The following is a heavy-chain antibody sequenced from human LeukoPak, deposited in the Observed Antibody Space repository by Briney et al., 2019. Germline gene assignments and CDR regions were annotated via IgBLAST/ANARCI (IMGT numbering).Heavy chain of an antibody. V-gene: IGHV1-8*01. CDR2: MNPNSGRT. CDR1: GYNLTSYD. J-gene: IGHJ4*02. CDR3: TRETSSRFFDY. Sequence: ASVKVSCKASGYNLTSYDINWVRQATGQGLEWMGWMNPNSGRTGYAQNFQGRINITRNTSISTAYMELSSLRSEDSAVYYCTRETSSRFFDYWGQGALVTVSS.